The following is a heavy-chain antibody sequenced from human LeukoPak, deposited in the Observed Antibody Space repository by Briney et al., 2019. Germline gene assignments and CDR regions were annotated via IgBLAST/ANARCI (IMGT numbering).Heavy chain of an antibody. J-gene: IGHJ4*02. V-gene: IGHV4-39*07. CDR1: GGSINSSRSY. D-gene: IGHD6-13*01. CDR2: IYYSGST. Sequence: SETLSLTCTVSGGSINSSRSYWGWIRQPPGKGLEWIGSIYYSGSTYYNPSLRSRVTISIDTSKNQFSLRLNSVTAADTAVYYCARYSSSWYPLGFDYWGQGTLVTVSS. CDR3: ARYSSSWYPLGFDY.